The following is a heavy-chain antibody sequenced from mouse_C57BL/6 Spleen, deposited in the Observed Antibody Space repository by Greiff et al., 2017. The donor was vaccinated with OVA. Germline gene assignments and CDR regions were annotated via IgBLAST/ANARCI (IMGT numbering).Heavy chain of an antibody. J-gene: IGHJ3*01. D-gene: IGHD1-1*01. CDR2: IDPEDGET. Sequence: EVQLVESGAELVKPGASVKLSCTASGFNIKDYYMHWVKQRTEQGLEWIGRIDPEDGETKYAPKFQGKATITADTSSNTAYLQLSSLTSEDTAVYYCASYYYGSSYWFAYWGQGTLVTVSA. CDR3: ASYYYGSSYWFAY. CDR1: GFNIKDYY. V-gene: IGHV14-2*01.